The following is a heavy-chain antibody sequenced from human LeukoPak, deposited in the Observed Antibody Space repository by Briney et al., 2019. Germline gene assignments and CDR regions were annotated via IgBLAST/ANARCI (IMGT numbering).Heavy chain of an antibody. CDR2: IIPIFGTA. J-gene: IGHJ4*02. D-gene: IGHD6-6*01. Sequence: SVKVSCKASGGTFSSYAISWVRQAPGQGLEWMGGIIPIFGTANYAQKFQGRVTITTDESTSTAYMELSSLRSEDTAVYYCATLTGYSSSGPFDYWGQGTLVTVSS. V-gene: IGHV1-69*05. CDR3: ATLTGYSSSGPFDY. CDR1: GGTFSSYA.